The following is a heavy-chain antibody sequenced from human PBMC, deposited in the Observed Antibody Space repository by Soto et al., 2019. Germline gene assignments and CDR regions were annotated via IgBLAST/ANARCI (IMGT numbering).Heavy chain of an antibody. V-gene: IGHV3-30*18. J-gene: IGHJ6*02. D-gene: IGHD3-10*01. CDR3: AKVGPLWFGESSYGMDV. CDR1: GFTFSSYG. CDR2: ISYDGSNK. Sequence: GGSLRLSCAASGFTFSSYGMHWVRQAPGKGLEWVAVISYDGSNKYYADSVKGRFTISRDNSKNTLYLQMNSLRAEDTAVYYCAKVGPLWFGESSYGMDVWGQGTTVTVPS.